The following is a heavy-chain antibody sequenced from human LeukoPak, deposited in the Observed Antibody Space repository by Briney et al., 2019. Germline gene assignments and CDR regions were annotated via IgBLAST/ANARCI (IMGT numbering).Heavy chain of an antibody. CDR2: ISAYNGNT. CDR3: ERDKEGYCSSTSCSRGDNWFDP. V-gene: IGHV1-18*01. Sequence: GASVKVSCKASGYTFTSYGISWVRQAPGQGLEWMGWISAYNGNTNYAQKLQGRVTMTTDTSTSTAYMDLRSLRSDDTAVYYCERDKEGYCSSTSCSRGDNWFDPWGQGTPVTVSS. D-gene: IGHD2-2*01. CDR1: GYTFTSYG. J-gene: IGHJ5*02.